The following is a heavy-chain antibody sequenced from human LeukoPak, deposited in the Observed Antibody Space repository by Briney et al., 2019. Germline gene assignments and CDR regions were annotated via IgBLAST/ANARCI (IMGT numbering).Heavy chain of an antibody. Sequence: GESLKISCKGSGYSFTSYWIGWVRQMPGKGLEWMGIIYPGDSDTRYSPSFQGQVTISADKSISTAYLQWSSLKASDTAMYYCARHAVRDGYNRHNDYWGQGTLVTVSS. J-gene: IGHJ4*02. V-gene: IGHV5-51*01. CDR3: ARHAVRDGYNRHNDY. D-gene: IGHD5-24*01. CDR2: IYPGDSDT. CDR1: GYSFTSYW.